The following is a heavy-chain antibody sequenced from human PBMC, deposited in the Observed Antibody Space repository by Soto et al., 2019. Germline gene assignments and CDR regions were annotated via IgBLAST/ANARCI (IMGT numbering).Heavy chain of an antibody. V-gene: IGHV1-46*01. D-gene: IGHD6-6*01. CDR1: GYTFTSYY. J-gene: IGHJ3*02. CDR3: ARVTIAARPSDAFDI. Sequence: RASVKVSCTASGYTFTSYYMHWVRQAPGQGLEWMGIINPSGGSTSYAQKFQGRVTMTRDTSTSTVYMELSSLRSEDTAVYYCARVTIAARPSDAFDIWGQGTMVTV. CDR2: INPSGGST.